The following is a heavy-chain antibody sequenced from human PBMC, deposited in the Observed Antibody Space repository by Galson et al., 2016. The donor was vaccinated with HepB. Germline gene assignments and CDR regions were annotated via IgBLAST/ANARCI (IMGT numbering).Heavy chain of an antibody. CDR2: ISHDGSNK. V-gene: IGHV3-30*18. Sequence: SLRLSCAASKFAFRTYGMHWVRQAPGKGLEWVAIISHDGSNKYYSNSVKGRFSVSRDNYKNTLYLQMNSLRTEDTAVYYCAKDRQIGYYYYYGLDVWGQGTTVTVSS. J-gene: IGHJ6*02. CDR1: KFAFRTYG. CDR3: AKDRQIGYYYYYGLDV.